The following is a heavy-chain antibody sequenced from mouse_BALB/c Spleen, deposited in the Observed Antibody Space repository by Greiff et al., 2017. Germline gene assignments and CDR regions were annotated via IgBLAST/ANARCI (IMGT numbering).Heavy chain of an antibody. D-gene: IGHD2-13*01. CDR1: GYTFTSYT. Sequence: VHLVESGAELARPGASVKMSCKASGYTFTSYTMHWVKQRPGQGLEWIGYINPSSGYTNYNQKFKDKATLTADKSSSTAYMQLSSLTSEDSAVYYCAGDPYAMDYWGQGTSVTVSS. V-gene: IGHV1-4*01. J-gene: IGHJ4*01. CDR2: INPSSGYT. CDR3: AGDPYAMDY.